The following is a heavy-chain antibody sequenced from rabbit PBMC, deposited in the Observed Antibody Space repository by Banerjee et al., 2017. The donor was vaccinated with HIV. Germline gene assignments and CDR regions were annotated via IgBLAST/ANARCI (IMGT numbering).Heavy chain of an antibody. Sequence: QSLEESGGGLVQPEGSLTLTCTASGFSFSNGYVMCWVRQAPGKGLEWIACINTISGDTVYATWAKGRFTISKASWTTVTLQMTSLTAADTATYFCARGIDIGTHLDLWGPGTLVTVS. CDR2: INTISGDT. CDR1: GFSFSNGYV. V-gene: IGHV1S40*01. J-gene: IGHJ3*01. CDR3: ARGIDIGTHLDL.